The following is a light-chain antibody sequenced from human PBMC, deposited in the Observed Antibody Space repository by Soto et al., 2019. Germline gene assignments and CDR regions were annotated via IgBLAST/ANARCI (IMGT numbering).Light chain of an antibody. Sequence: IVMTQSPDSLAVCLGERATINCKSSQSVLYSSNNKNYLAWYQQKPGQPPKLLIYWASTRESGVPDRFSGSGSGKDFTLTISSLQAEDEAVYYCQQYYSTPQTFGHGTKVEIX. CDR3: QQYYSTPQT. J-gene: IGKJ1*01. CDR1: QSVLYSSNNKNY. CDR2: WAS. V-gene: IGKV4-1*01.